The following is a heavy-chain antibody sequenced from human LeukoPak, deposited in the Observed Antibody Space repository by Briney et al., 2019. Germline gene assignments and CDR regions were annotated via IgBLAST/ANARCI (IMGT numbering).Heavy chain of an antibody. CDR3: AYRGGIAAAGPNWFDP. V-gene: IGHV3-30*04. J-gene: IGHJ5*02. CDR1: GFTFSSYA. Sequence: PGGSLRLSCAASGFTFSSYAMHWVRQAPGKGLEWVAVISYDGSNKYYADSVKGRFTISRDNSKNTLYLQMNSLRAEDTAVYYCAYRGGIAAAGPNWFDPWGQGTLVTVSS. CDR2: ISYDGSNK. D-gene: IGHD6-13*01.